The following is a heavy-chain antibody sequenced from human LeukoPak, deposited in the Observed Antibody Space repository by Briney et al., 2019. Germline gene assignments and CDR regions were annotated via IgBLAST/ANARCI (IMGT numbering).Heavy chain of an antibody. Sequence: SQTLSLTCAVSGGSISSGGYSWSWIRQPPGKGLEWIGYIYHSGSTYYNPSLKSRVTISVDRSKNQFSLKLSSVTAADTAVYYCARGEYYYGYWGQGTLSPSPQ. CDR3: ARGEYYYGY. V-gene: IGHV4-30-2*01. D-gene: IGHD6-6*01. CDR1: GGSISSGGYS. J-gene: IGHJ4*02. CDR2: IYHSGST.